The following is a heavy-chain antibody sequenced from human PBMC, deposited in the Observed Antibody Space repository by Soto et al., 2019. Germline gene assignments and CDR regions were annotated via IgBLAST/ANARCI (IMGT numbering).Heavy chain of an antibody. Sequence: SETLSLTCIVSGDSISSSSYYWVWIRQPPGEGLEWIGSIYYSGTTYYNPSLESRVTISIDTSKNQFSLKLSSLTAADTAVYYCAKTGPYDILTYWYSDLWGRGTLVTVSS. CDR3: AKTGPYDILTYWYSDL. V-gene: IGHV4-39*01. CDR1: GDSISSSSYY. J-gene: IGHJ2*01. D-gene: IGHD3-9*01. CDR2: IYYSGTT.